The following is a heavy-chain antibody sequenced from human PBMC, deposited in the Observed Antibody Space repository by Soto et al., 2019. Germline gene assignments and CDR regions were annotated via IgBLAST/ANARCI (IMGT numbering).Heavy chain of an antibody. V-gene: IGHV3-33*01. CDR1: GFTFSSYG. Sequence: PGGSLRLSCAASGFTFSSYGMHWVRQAPGKGLEWVAVIWYDGSNKYYADSMKGRFTISRDNSKNTLYLQMNSLRAEDTAVYYCARMPYGDYVFDYWGQGTLVTVSS. CDR3: ARMPYGDYVFDY. CDR2: IWYDGSNK. J-gene: IGHJ4*02. D-gene: IGHD4-17*01.